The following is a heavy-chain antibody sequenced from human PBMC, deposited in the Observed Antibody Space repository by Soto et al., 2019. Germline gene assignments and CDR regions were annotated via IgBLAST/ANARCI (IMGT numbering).Heavy chain of an antibody. CDR3: GRGWGYDSSTYYDAY. D-gene: IGHD3-22*01. Sequence: QVQLVQSGAELKKPGSSVKVSCKASGGTFSSYAISWVRQAPGQGLEWMGGIIPIFGTANYAQKFQGRVTSTADESTSTADMELGSMRSEDTAVYYCGRGWGYDSSTYYDAYGGQGTLGTVSS. CDR1: GGTFSSYA. V-gene: IGHV1-69*01. J-gene: IGHJ4*02. CDR2: IIPIFGTA.